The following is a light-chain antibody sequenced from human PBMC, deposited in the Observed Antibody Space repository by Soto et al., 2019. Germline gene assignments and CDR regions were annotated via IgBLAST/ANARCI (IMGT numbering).Light chain of an antibody. CDR3: HQYGSSLGT. CDR1: QRTDSL. J-gene: IGKJ2*01. Sequence: EIVLTQSPDTLSLSPGERATLSCRAGQRTDSLLAWYQKKPGQAPRLLIYDAVRRATGIPDRFSGSGSGTDFTLTISRLEPEDFAVYFCHQYGSSLGTFGQGTKVEI. CDR2: DAV. V-gene: IGKV3-20*01.